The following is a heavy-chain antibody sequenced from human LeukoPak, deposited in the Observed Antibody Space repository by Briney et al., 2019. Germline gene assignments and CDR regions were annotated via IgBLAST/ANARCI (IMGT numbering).Heavy chain of an antibody. CDR3: ARGSRPKRIAANWFDP. CDR1: GYTFTGYY. CDR2: INPNSGGT. J-gene: IGHJ5*02. V-gene: IGHV1-2*02. D-gene: IGHD6-6*01. Sequence: ASVKVSRKASGYTFTGYYMHWVRQAPGQGLEWMGWINPNSGGTNYAQKFQGRVTMTRDTSISTAYMELSRLRSDDTAVYYCARGSRPKRIAANWFDPWGQGTLVTVSS.